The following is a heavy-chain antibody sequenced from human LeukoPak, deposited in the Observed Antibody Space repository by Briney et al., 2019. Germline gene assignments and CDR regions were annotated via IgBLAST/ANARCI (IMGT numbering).Heavy chain of an antibody. CDR3: ARNGGYSYGYDPYYFDY. CDR2: ISYDGSNK. Sequence: QSGGSLRLSCAASRFTFSSYAMHWVRQAPGKGLEWVAVISYDGSNKYYAESVKGRFTISGDNSKNTLYLQMNSLRAEDTAVYYCARNGGYSYGYDPYYFDYWGQGTLVTVSS. CDR1: RFTFSSYA. V-gene: IGHV3-30*04. J-gene: IGHJ4*02. D-gene: IGHD5-18*01.